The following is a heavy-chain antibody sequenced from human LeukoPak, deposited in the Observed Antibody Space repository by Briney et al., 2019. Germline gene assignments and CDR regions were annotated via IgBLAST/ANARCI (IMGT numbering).Heavy chain of an antibody. V-gene: IGHV1-2*02. CDR2: INPNSGGT. D-gene: IGHD3-10*01. J-gene: IGHJ3*02. CDR1: GYTFTGYY. Sequence: ASVKVSCKASGYTFTGYYMHWVRQAPGQGLEWMGWINPNSGGTNYAQKFQGRVTMTRDTSISTAYMELSRLRSDDTAVYYCARRLWFGDAFDIWGQGTMVTVSS. CDR3: ARRLWFGDAFDI.